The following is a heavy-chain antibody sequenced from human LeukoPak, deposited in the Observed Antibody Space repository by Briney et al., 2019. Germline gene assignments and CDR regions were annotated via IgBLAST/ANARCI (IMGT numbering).Heavy chain of an antibody. CDR3: ARGTGGIAAAVFDP. D-gene: IGHD6-13*01. J-gene: IGHJ5*02. Sequence: SETLSLTCAVYGGSFSGYYWSWIRQPPGKGLEWSGEINHSGSTNYNPSLKSRVTISVDTSKNQFSLKLSSVTAADTAVYYCARGTGGIAAAVFDPWGQGTLVTVSS. V-gene: IGHV4-34*01. CDR1: GGSFSGYY. CDR2: INHSGST.